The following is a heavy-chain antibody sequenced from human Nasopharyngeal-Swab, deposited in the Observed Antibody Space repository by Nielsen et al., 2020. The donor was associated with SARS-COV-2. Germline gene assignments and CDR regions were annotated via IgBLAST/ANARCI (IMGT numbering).Heavy chain of an antibody. Sequence: GGSLRLSCAASGFTFSSYSMNWVRQAPGKGLEWVSSISSSSSYIYYADSVKGRFTISRDNAKNSLYLQMNSLRAEDTAVYYCATYYDILTGYSEAFDIWGQGTMVTVSS. D-gene: IGHD3-9*01. CDR1: GFTFSSYS. V-gene: IGHV3-21*01. CDR3: ATYYDILTGYSEAFDI. J-gene: IGHJ3*02. CDR2: ISSSSSYI.